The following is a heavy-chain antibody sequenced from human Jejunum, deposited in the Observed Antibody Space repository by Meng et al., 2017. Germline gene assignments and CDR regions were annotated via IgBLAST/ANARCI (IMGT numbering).Heavy chain of an antibody. CDR2: IRDDYAST. D-gene: IGHD3-22*01. CDR1: TFRFKSYA. Sequence: GESLKISCGASTFRFKSYAMTWVRQAPGKGLEWVSAIRDDYASTYYAESVEGRFSISRDDSKNTLFLEMNSLRVEDTAVYYCARTPLYDSSGSYCGLFHCGMDVWGQGTTVTVSS. V-gene: IGHV3-23*01. CDR3: ARTPLYDSSGSYCGLFHCGMDV. J-gene: IGHJ6*02.